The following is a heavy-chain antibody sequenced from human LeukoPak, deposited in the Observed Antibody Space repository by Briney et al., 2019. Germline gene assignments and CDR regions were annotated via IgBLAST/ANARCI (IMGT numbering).Heavy chain of an antibody. CDR1: GFTFSSYS. CDR2: IKQDGSEK. CDR3: ARERVVGGGFDY. Sequence: GGSLRLSCAASGFTFSSYSMNWVRQAPGKGLEWVANIKQDGSEKYYVDSVKGRFTISRDNAKNSLYLQMNSLRAEDTAVYYCARERVVGGGFDYWGQGTLVTVSS. D-gene: IGHD1-26*01. J-gene: IGHJ4*02. V-gene: IGHV3-7*01.